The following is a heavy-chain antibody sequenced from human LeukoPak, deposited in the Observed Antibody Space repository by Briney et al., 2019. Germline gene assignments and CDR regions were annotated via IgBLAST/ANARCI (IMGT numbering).Heavy chain of an antibody. CDR2: ISGSGGST. V-gene: IGHV3-23*01. J-gene: IGHJ4*02. CDR3: AKDKGWYNWNYGNDY. CDR1: GFTFSSYA. Sequence: GGSLRLSCAASGFTFSSYAMSWVRQAPGKGLEWVSAISGSGGSTYYADSVKGRFTISRDNSKNTLYLQMNSLRAEDTAVYYCAKDKGWYNWNYGNDYWGQGTLVSVSS. D-gene: IGHD1-7*01.